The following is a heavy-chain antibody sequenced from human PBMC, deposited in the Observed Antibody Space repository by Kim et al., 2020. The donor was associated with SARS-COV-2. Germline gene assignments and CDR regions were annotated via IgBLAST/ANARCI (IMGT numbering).Heavy chain of an antibody. D-gene: IGHD2-21*02. CDR3: ATQSEIVVGTAAATPFDY. Sequence: GGSLRLSCAASGFIFNNYAMAWVRQAPGKGLEWVSSISPLGDYIYYADSVRGRFTTSRDNSQNTLYLQMNSLRAEDTAVYYCATQSEIVVGTAAATPFDYWGQGTLVTVSS. CDR2: ISPLGDYI. V-gene: IGHV3-23*01. CDR1: GFIFNNYA. J-gene: IGHJ4*02.